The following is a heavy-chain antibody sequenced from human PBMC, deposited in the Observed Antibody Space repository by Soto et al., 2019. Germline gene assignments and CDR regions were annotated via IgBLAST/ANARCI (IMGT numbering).Heavy chain of an antibody. V-gene: IGHV3-64*01. Sequence: GGSLRLSCAASGFTFSSYAMHWVRQAPGKGLEYVSAISSNGGSTYYANSVKGRFTISRDNSKNTLYLQMGSLRAEDIAVYYCASGLGDSSGWYFFDYWGQGTLVTVSS. J-gene: IGHJ4*02. D-gene: IGHD6-19*01. CDR2: ISSNGGST. CDR1: GFTFSSYA. CDR3: ASGLGDSSGWYFFDY.